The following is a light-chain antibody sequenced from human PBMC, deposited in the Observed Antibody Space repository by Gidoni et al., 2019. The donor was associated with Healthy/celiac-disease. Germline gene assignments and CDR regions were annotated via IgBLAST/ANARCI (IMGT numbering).Light chain of an antibody. CDR2: GAS. J-gene: IGKJ3*01. CDR1: QSVSSN. V-gene: IGKV3-15*01. CDR3: QQYNNWPVT. Sequence: IVMTKSPATLSVSPGERATLSCRASQSVSSNLAWYQQKPGQAPRRLIYGASTRATGIPARFSGSGSGTEFTLTISSLQSEDFAVYYCQQYNNWPVTFGPGTKVDIK.